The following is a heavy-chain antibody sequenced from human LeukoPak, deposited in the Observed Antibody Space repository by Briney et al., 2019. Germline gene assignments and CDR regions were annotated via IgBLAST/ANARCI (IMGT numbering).Heavy chain of an antibody. CDR2: INAGNGNT. J-gene: IGHJ5*02. V-gene: IGHV1-3*01. CDR1: GYTFTGYY. D-gene: IGHD3-10*01. CDR3: ARDWEGSGSYYNHNWFDP. Sequence: ASVKVSCKASGYTFTGYYMHWVRQAPGQGREWMGWINAGNGNTKYSRKFQGRVTITRDTSASTAYMELSSLRSEDTAVYYCARDWEGSGSYYNHNWFDPWGQGTLVTASS.